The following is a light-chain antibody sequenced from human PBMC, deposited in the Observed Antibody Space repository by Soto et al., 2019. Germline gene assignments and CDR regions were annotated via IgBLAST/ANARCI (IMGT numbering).Light chain of an antibody. CDR3: QTWGTGIHVV. CDR2: LDSDGSH. J-gene: IGLJ2*01. V-gene: IGLV4-69*01. CDR1: SGHSSYA. Sequence: QPVLTQSPSASASLGASVKLTCTLSSGHSSYAIACHQQQQEKGPRYLMKLDSDGSHTKRDAIPDRFSGSSSGAERYLTISSLQSEDEADYYCQTWGTGIHVVFGGGTKLTVL.